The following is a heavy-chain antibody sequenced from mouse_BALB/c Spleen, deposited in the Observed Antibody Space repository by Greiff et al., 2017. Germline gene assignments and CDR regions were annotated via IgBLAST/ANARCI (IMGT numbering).Heavy chain of an antibody. CDR3: GLLWGGYAMDY. CDR1: GYTFTSYV. CDR2: INPYNDGT. D-gene: IGHD2-10*01. Sequence: EVQLQQSGPELVKPGASVKMSCKASGYTFTSYVMHWVKQKPGQGLEWIGYINPYNDGTKYNEKFKGKATLTSDKSSSTAYMELSSLTSEDSAVYYCGLLWGGYAMDYWGQGTSVTVSS. V-gene: IGHV1-14*01. J-gene: IGHJ4*01.